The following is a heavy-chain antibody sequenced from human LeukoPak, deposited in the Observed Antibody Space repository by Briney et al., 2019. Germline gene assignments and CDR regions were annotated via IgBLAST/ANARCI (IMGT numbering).Heavy chain of an antibody. CDR3: AIELTGSFYFDN. D-gene: IGHD2-8*02. J-gene: IGHJ4*02. V-gene: IGHV1-2*02. CDR2: INSNSGGT. Sequence: GASVKVSCKASGYTFTSYGISWVRQAPGQGLEWMGCINSNSGGTDYVQKFQGRVTMTRDTSISTAYMELSRLTSDDTAVYYCAIELTGSFYFDNWGQGTLVTVSS. CDR1: GYTFTSYG.